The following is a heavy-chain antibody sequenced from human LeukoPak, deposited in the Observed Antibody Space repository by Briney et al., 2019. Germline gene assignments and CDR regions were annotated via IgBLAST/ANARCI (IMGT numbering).Heavy chain of an antibody. V-gene: IGHV3-30-3*01. CDR3: AREGYVDTAMVMYFDI. Sequence: GGSLRLSCAASGFTFSSYAMHWVRQAPGKGLEGVADITYDGSNKYYADPVKGRFTISRDNSKNTLYLQMNSLRAEDTAVYYCAREGYVDTAMVMYFDIWGQGTMVTVSS. CDR2: ITYDGSNK. J-gene: IGHJ3*02. D-gene: IGHD5-18*01. CDR1: GFTFSSYA.